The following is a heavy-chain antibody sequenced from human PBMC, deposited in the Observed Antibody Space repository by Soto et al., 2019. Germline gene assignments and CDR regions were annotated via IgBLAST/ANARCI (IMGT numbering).Heavy chain of an antibody. CDR3: ARDGPVATAMENYYYYGMDV. Sequence: QVQLVQSGAEVKKPGASVKVSCKASGYTFTSYGISWVRQAPGQGLEWMGWISAYNGNTNYAQKLQGRVTMTTDTSTSTAYMELRSLRSDDTAVYYCARDGPVATAMENYYYYGMDVWGQGTTVTVSS. J-gene: IGHJ6*02. CDR2: ISAYNGNT. V-gene: IGHV1-18*04. D-gene: IGHD5-18*01. CDR1: GYTFTSYG.